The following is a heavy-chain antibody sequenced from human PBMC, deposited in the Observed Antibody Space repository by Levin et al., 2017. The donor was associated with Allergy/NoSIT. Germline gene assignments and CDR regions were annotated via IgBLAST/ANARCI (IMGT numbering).Heavy chain of an antibody. CDR3: AKGRISSLSFDS. V-gene: IGHV3-11*01. CDR1: GFTFSDYY. J-gene: IGHJ4*02. D-gene: IGHD3-16*02. Sequence: LSLTCAASGFTFSDYYMSWIRQAPGKGLEWLSYINYSGRSITYADSVKGRFTISRDNAKNSLYLQMNNLRAEDTALYYCAKGRISSLSFDSWGQGTLVTVSS. CDR2: INYSGRSI.